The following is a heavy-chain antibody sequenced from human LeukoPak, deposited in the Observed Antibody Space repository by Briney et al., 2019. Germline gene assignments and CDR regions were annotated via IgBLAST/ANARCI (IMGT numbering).Heavy chain of an antibody. J-gene: IGHJ4*02. CDR2: TYDSGSS. CDR1: GGSMRNYY. Sequence: SETLSLTCAVSGGSMRNYYWSWIRQPPGKGLEWIGYTYDSGSSSYNPPLRSGVSISIDTSKNQFSLNLSSVAPADTGVYYCARGWASSWFYFDFWGQGTLVTVSS. CDR3: ARGWASSWFYFDF. V-gene: IGHV4-59*01. D-gene: IGHD2-2*01.